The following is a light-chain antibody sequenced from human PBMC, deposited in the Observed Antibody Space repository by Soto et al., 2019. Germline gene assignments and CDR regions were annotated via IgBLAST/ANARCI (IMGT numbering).Light chain of an antibody. CDR1: QSVSNN. V-gene: IGKV3-15*01. CDR2: YAS. J-gene: IGKJ5*01. CDR3: QQYNNWPPIT. Sequence: EILMTQSPATLSVSPGERATLSCRASQSVSNNLAWYQQKPGQAPRLLIYYASTRASGIPARFSGSGSGTEFTLTISSLQSEDFALYYCQQYNNWPPITFGQGTRLEIK.